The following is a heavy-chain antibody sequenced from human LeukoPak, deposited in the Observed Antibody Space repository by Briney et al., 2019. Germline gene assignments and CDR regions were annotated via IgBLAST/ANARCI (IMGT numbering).Heavy chain of an antibody. J-gene: IGHJ4*02. CDR3: ALESNTYYN. D-gene: IGHD3-10*01. CDR2: IKQDGSEK. V-gene: IGHV3-7*01. Sequence: PGGSLRLSCAASGFTFSSYGMHWVRQAPGKGLEWVANIKQDGSEKYYLDSVKGRFTISRDNAKTSLYLQMNSLRAEDTAVYYCALESNTYYNWGQGTLVTVSS. CDR1: GFTFSSYG.